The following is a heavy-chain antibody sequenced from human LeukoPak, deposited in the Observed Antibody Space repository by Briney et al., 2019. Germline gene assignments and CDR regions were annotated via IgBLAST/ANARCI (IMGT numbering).Heavy chain of an antibody. CDR3: ARDRGWIQHDI. CDR2: IKGDGSAK. CDR1: GFAFSDSW. D-gene: IGHD5-18*01. V-gene: IGHV3-7*01. J-gene: IGHJ3*02. Sequence: PGGSLRLSCAASGFAFSDSWMTWIRQAPGKGLEWVAFIKGDGSAKKYVDSVKGRFTISRDNAMNSLFLQMNSLRAEDTAVYYCARDRGWIQHDIWGQGTMVAVSS.